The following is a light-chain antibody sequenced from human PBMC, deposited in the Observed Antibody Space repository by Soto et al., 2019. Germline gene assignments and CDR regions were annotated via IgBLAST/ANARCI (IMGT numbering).Light chain of an antibody. Sequence: QSVLTQPPSASGTPGQRVTISCSGSRSNIGRDYVYWYQQLPGTAPKLLIYTNDQRPSGVPDRFSGSKSGNSASLAISGLRSEDEADYWCAAWDSRLSAWVFGGGTKLTVL. V-gene: IGLV1-47*02. CDR1: RSNIGRDY. CDR3: AAWDSRLSAWV. J-gene: IGLJ3*02. CDR2: TND.